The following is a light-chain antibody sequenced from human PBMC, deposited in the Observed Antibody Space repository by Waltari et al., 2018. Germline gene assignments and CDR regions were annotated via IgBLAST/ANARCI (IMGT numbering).Light chain of an antibody. CDR3: SSYTSSTIPV. CDR1: SSDFGGYKY. Sequence: QSALTQPASVSGSPGQSITISCTGTSSDFGGYKYVPWYQQHPDKAPKLMLYDVNNRPSGVSNRFSGSKSGNTASLTISSLQAEDEADYYCSSYTSSTIPVFGTGTKVTVL. V-gene: IGLV2-14*03. J-gene: IGLJ1*01. CDR2: DVN.